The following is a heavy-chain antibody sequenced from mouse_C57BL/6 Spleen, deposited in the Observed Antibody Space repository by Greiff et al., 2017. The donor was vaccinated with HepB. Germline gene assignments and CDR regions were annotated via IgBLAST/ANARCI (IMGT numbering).Heavy chain of an antibody. CDR1: GYTFPSYW. J-gene: IGHJ2*01. CDR2: IHPNSGST. D-gene: IGHD1-1*01. V-gene: IGHV1-64*01. CDR3: ATTVVGGHFDY. Sequence: QVQLQPPGAELVKPGASVKLSCKASGYTFPSYWMHWVKQRPGQGFEWIGMIHPNSGSTNYNEKFKSKATQTVDKSSSTAYMQLSSVASEDSAVYYCATTVVGGHFDYWGQGTTLTVSS.